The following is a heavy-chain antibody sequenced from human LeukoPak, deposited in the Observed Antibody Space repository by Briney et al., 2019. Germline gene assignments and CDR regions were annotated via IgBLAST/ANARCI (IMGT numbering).Heavy chain of an antibody. Sequence: GESLKISCKGSGYSFTSYWIGWVRQMPGKGLEWMGIIYPGDSDTRYSPSFQGQVTISADKSISTAYLQWSSLKASDTAMYYCARRIYGSGSYIAGALDYWGQGTLVTVSS. CDR3: ARRIYGSGSYIAGALDY. V-gene: IGHV5-51*01. CDR1: GYSFTSYW. J-gene: IGHJ4*02. CDR2: IYPGDSDT. D-gene: IGHD3-10*01.